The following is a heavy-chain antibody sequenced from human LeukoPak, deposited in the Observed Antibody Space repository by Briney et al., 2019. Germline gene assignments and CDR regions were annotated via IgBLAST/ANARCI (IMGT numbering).Heavy chain of an antibody. V-gene: IGHV3-11*04. CDR2: IRRSGTTK. Sequence: GGSLRLSCAASGFTFSASNTRWIRQAPGKGLGLVSSIRRSGTTKSHASSVKCPFTYSSDKTKYPLFLPLDRLRAEATIMVYCARYNSRAFDIWGQGTMVTVSS. CDR3: ARYNSRAFDI. D-gene: IGHD1-1*01. J-gene: IGHJ3*02. CDR1: GFTFSASN.